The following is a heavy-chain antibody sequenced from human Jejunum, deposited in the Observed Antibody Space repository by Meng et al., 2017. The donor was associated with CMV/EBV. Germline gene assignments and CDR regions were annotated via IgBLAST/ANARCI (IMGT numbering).Heavy chain of an antibody. CDR3: TKDGSTSWNSESDY. D-gene: IGHD2-2*01. CDR1: GFTFSTYT. V-gene: IGHV3-23*01. Sequence: SGFTFSTYTMNWVRQAPGKGLEWVSAISGSGGSTYYADSVKGRFTISRDNSKNTIYLQMNSLRVEDTAVYYCTKDGSTSWNSESDYWGQGTLVTVSS. J-gene: IGHJ4*02. CDR2: ISGSGGST.